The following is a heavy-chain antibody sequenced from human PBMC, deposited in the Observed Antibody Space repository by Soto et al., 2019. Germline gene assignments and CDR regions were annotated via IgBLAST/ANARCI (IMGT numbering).Heavy chain of an antibody. CDR2: ISSNGGST. V-gene: IGHV3-64D*08. CDR3: VKLGGAGLVYYFDY. Sequence: GGAVRLSCSASGVSFSSYAMHWVRQAPGKGLEYVSAISSNGGSTYYADSVKGRFTISRDNSKNTLYLQMSSLRAEDTAVYYCVKLGGAGLVYYFDYWGQGTLVNVSS. CDR1: GVSFSSYA. D-gene: IGHD2-15*01. J-gene: IGHJ4*02.